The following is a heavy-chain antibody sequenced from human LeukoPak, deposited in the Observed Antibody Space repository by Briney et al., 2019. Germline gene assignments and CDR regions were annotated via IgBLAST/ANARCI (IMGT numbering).Heavy chain of an antibody. V-gene: IGHV4-4*09. CDR2: IYTSGST. CDR3: ARQGDDSSGRHNLFDD. J-gene: IGHJ4*02. Sequence: SETLSLTCTVSGGSISSYYWSWIRQPPGKGLEWIGYIYTSGSTNYNPSLKSRVTISVDTSKNQFSLKLSSVTAADTAVYYCARQGDDSSGRHNLFDDWGQGTLVTVSS. D-gene: IGHD3-22*01. CDR1: GGSISSYY.